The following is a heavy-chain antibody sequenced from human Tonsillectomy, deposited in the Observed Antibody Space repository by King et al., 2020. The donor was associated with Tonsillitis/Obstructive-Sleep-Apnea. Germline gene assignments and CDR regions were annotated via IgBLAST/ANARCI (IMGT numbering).Heavy chain of an antibody. D-gene: IGHD5-18*01. CDR1: GFTFSSYG. CDR2: IWYDGSNK. J-gene: IGHJ4*02. Sequence: HVQLVESGGGVVQPGRSLRLSCAASGFTFSSYGMHWVRQAPGKGLEWVAVIWYDGSNKYYADSVKGRFTISRDNSKNTLYLQMNSLRAEDTAVYYCARVDTAMDGLAVGQFFDYWGQGTLVTVSS. CDR3: ARVDTAMDGLAVGQFFDY. V-gene: IGHV3-33*01.